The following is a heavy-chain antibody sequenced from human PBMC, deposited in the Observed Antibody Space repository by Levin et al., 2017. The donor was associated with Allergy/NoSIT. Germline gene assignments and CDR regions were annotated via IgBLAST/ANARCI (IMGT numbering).Heavy chain of an antibody. Sequence: GESLKISCATSGFTFSTYNMNWVRQAPGKGLEWVSSISSSSSYIYYADSLKGRFTVSRDNAKNSLFLQMNSLRAEDTAVFYCARGLVLYGSYYYYMDVWGKGTTVTVSS. D-gene: IGHD3-9*01. J-gene: IGHJ6*03. CDR3: ARGLVLYGSYYYYMDV. CDR2: ISSSSSYI. CDR1: GFTFSTYN. V-gene: IGHV3-21*01.